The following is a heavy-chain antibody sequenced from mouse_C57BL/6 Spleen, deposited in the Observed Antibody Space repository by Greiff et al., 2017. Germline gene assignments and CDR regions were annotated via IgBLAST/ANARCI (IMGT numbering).Heavy chain of an antibody. Sequence: QVQLQQSGAELVKPGASVKMSCKASGYTFTSYWITWVKPRPGQGLEWIGDIYPGSGSTNYNEKFKSKATLTVDTSSSTAYMQLSSLTSEDSAVYYCARTPLLYGSSLYAMDYWGQGTSVTVSS. V-gene: IGHV1-55*01. CDR2: IYPGSGST. J-gene: IGHJ4*01. CDR3: ARTPLLYGSSLYAMDY. CDR1: GYTFTSYW. D-gene: IGHD1-1*01.